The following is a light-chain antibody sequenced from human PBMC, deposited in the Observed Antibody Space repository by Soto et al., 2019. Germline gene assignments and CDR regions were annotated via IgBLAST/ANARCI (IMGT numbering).Light chain of an antibody. CDR2: LGS. Sequence: DIVITQSPLSLPFTPLDPPSISCRSSQSPLHSNGYNYLDWYLQKPGQSPQLLIYLGSNRASGVPDRFSGSGSGTDFTLKISRVEAEDVGVYYCMQALQTPITFGQGTRLEIK. V-gene: IGKV2-28*01. CDR1: QSPLHSNGYNY. CDR3: MQALQTPIT. J-gene: IGKJ5*01.